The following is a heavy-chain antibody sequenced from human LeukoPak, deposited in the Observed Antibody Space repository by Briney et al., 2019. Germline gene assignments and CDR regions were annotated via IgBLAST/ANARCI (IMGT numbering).Heavy chain of an antibody. Sequence: ASVKVSCKASGYTFTSYDIDWVRQAPGQGLEWMGWMNPNSGNTGYAQKFQGRVTITRNTSISTAYMELSSLRSEDTAVYYCAKFRGHTNYDILTGSPDAFDIWGQGTMVTVSS. J-gene: IGHJ3*02. CDR1: GYTFTSYD. CDR3: AKFRGHTNYDILTGSPDAFDI. D-gene: IGHD3-9*01. V-gene: IGHV1-8*03. CDR2: MNPNSGNT.